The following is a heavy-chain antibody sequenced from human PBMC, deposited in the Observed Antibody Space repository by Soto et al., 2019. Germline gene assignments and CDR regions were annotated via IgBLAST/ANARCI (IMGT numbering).Heavy chain of an antibody. J-gene: IGHJ4*02. Sequence: QVQVQESGPGLVKPSETLSLTCTVSGGSISSYYWSWIRQPPGKGLEWIGYIDYSGSTNYNPSLKRRLXXSXEXXKHQFSLNLDSVHAADTAGYYCAIASYCSRWYLFYWGQGTLVTVCS. CDR2: IDYSGST. V-gene: IGHV4-59*01. CDR3: AIASYCSRWYLFY. D-gene: IGHD6-13*01. CDR1: GGSISSYY.